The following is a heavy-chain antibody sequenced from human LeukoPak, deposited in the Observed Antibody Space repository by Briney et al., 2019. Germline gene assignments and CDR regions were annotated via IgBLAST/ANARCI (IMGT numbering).Heavy chain of an antibody. J-gene: IGHJ4*02. D-gene: IGHD2-2*01. Sequence: PGGSLRLSCAASGFTFSSYAMSWVRQAPGKGLEWVSAISGSGGSTYYADSVKGRFTISRDNSKNTLYLQMNSLRAEDTAVYYCAKDCKYEYQLLYYFDYWGQGTLVTVSS. CDR1: GFTFSSYA. CDR2: ISGSGGST. CDR3: AKDCKYEYQLLYYFDY. V-gene: IGHV3-23*01.